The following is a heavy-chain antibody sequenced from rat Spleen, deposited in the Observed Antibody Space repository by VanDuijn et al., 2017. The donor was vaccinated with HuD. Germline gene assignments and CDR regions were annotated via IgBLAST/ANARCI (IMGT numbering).Heavy chain of an antibody. Sequence: EVQLVESGGGLVQPGRSMELSCAASGFNFSDYGMAWVLQAPTKGLEWVASISYDGNSIYYRDSVKGRFTISRDNVKNTLYLEMESLTSEDTATYYCARHPSITTYYFDYWGQGVMVTVSS. J-gene: IGHJ2*01. CDR3: ARHPSITTYYFDY. D-gene: IGHD1-10*01. V-gene: IGHV5-29*01. CDR2: ISYDGNSI. CDR1: GFNFSDYG.